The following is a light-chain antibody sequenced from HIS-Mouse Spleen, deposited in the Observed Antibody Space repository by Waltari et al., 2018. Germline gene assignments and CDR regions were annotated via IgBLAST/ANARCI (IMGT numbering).Light chain of an antibody. CDR1: STDVGGYNY. CDR3: SSYTSSSRDV. Sequence: QSALTQPASVSGSPGQSITISCTGTSTDVGGYNYGPWYQQHPGKAPKLMIYDLSNRPSGVSNRFSGSKSGNTASLTISGLQAEDEADYYCSSYTSSSRDVFGTGTKVTVL. J-gene: IGLJ1*01. CDR2: DLS. V-gene: IGLV2-14*03.